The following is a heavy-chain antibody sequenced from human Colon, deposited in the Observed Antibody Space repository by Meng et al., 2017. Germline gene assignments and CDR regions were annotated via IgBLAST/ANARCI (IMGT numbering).Heavy chain of an antibody. J-gene: IGHJ5*02. D-gene: IGHD4-17*01. CDR2: INHSGST. V-gene: IGHV4-34*01. CDR1: GGSFSGYY. CDR3: ARVNGDFDEAWFDP. Sequence: QVQLQQWGAVLLKPSETLSLTCAVYGGSFSGYYWSWIRQPPGKGLEWIGEINHSGSTNYNPSLKSRVTISVDTSKNHFSLHLTSVTAADTAIYYCARVNGDFDEAWFDPWGQGTLVTVSS.